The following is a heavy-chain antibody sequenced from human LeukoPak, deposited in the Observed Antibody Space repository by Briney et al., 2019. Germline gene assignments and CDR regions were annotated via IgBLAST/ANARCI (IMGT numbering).Heavy chain of an antibody. D-gene: IGHD1-26*01. CDR1: GYTFTGYY. CDR3: ARDGGGDRYSGSYYYYYYMDV. J-gene: IGHJ6*03. CDR2: INPSGGGT. Sequence: ASVKVSCKASGYTFTGYYMHWVRQAPGQGLEWMGIINPSGGGTSYAQKFQGRVTMTRDTSTSTVYMELSSLRSEDTAVYYCARDGGGDRYSGSYYYYYYMDVWGKGTTVAVSS. V-gene: IGHV1-46*01.